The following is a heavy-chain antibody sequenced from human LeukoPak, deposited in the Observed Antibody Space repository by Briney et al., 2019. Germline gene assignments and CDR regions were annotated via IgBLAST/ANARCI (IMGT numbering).Heavy chain of an antibody. CDR2: ISYDGSNK. Sequence: GGSLRLSCAASGFTFSSYAMHWVRQAPGKGLEWVAVISYDGSNKYYADSVKGRFTISRDNSKNTLYLQMNSLRAEDTAVYYCARGGKWMGSSWYRPLINNLYFDYWGQGTLVTVSS. D-gene: IGHD6-13*01. CDR1: GFTFSSYA. CDR3: ARGGKWMGSSWYRPLINNLYFDY. V-gene: IGHV3-30*04. J-gene: IGHJ4*02.